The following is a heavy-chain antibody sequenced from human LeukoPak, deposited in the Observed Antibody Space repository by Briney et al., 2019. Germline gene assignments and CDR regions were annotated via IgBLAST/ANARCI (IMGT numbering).Heavy chain of an antibody. CDR3: ARESSVNGGPYNWFDP. J-gene: IGHJ5*02. CDR1: GGSFSGYY. V-gene: IGHV4-31*11. D-gene: IGHD1-1*01. CDR2: IYYSGST. Sequence: KPSETLSLTCAVSGGSFSGYYWSWIRQHPGKGQEWMWYIYYSGSTYYNPSRKSRVTISVDTSKNQFSLKLSSVTAADTAVYYCARESSVNGGPYNWFDPWGQGTLVTVSS.